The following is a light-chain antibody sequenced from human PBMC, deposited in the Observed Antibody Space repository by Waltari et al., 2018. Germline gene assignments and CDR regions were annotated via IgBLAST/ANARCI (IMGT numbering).Light chain of an antibody. CDR2: LNSDGSH. CDR1: SGHSSYA. J-gene: IGLJ2*01. Sequence: QLVLTQSPSASASLGASVKLTCTLSSGHSSYAIAWTQQQPEKGPRYLMKLNSDGSHSKGDGIPDRFSGSSSGAERYLTISSLQSEDEADYYCQTWGTGVVFGGGTKLTVL. V-gene: IGLV4-69*01. CDR3: QTWGTGVV.